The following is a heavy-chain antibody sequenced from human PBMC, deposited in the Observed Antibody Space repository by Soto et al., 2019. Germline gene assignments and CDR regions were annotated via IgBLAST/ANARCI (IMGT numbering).Heavy chain of an antibody. J-gene: IGHJ4*02. CDR3: AGSIMYTGSYQD. D-gene: IGHD1-26*01. CDR2: ISSSGDIT. Sequence: EVQLVESGGGLVQPGGSLRLSFAASGLIYSGYEMAWVRQSPGKGLEWISYISSSGDITKYADSVKGRFTISRDNAENLLFLQMNSLSAEDTAIYYCAGSIMYTGSYQDWGQGTLVTVSS. V-gene: IGHV3-48*03. CDR1: GLIYSGYE.